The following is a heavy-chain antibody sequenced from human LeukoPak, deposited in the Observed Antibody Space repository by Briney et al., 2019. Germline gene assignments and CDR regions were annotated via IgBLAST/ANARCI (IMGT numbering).Heavy chain of an antibody. CDR3: ARGLVGFTLRWPWYAFDI. D-gene: IGHD4-23*01. J-gene: IGHJ3*02. Sequence: SETLSLTCTVSGGSISSSSYYWGWIRQPPGKGLEWIGSIYYSGSTYYNPSLKSRVTISVDTSKNQFSLKLSSVTAADTAVYYCARGLVGFTLRWPWYAFDIWGQGTMVTVSS. CDR2: IYYSGST. V-gene: IGHV4-39*01. CDR1: GGSISSSSYY.